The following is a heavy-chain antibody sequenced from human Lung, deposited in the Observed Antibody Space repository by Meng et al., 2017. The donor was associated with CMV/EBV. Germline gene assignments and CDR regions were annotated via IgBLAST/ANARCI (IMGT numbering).Heavy chain of an antibody. V-gene: IGHV1-2*02. CDR1: GYSFAAYH. J-gene: IGHJ4*02. CDR3: ARDPYGGNSGDFDY. CDR2: RNPGTGET. Sequence: VPLVQSGALVKKPGASVPISCKGSGYSFAAYHMHWVRQAPGQGLDWVGWRNPGTGETNSAQMFQGRLTITRDPSISTMSMEMTSLTSEDTAVYYCARDPYGGNSGDFDYWGQGSLVTVSS. D-gene: IGHD4-23*01.